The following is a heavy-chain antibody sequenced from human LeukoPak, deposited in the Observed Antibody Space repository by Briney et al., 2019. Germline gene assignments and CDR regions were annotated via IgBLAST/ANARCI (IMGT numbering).Heavy chain of an antibody. V-gene: IGHV1-69*05. CDR1: GGTFSSHD. CDR3: ARDRREGYNGVSDAFDI. CDR2: IIPIFGTA. J-gene: IGHJ3*02. D-gene: IGHD5-24*01. Sequence: SVYVSCKASGGTFSSHDISWVRQAPGQGLEWMGGIIPIFGTANYAQKFQGRVTITTDESTSTAYMELSSLRSEDTAVYYCARDRREGYNGVSDAFDIWGQGTMVTVSS.